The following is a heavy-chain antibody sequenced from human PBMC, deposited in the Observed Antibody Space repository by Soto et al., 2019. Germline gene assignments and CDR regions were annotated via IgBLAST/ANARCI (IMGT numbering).Heavy chain of an antibody. Sequence: SETLSLTCTVSGGSISSYYWSWIRQPPGKGLEWIGYIYYSGSTNYNPSLKSRVTISVDTSKNQFSLKLSSVTAADTAVYYCARDGYSSGYNWFDPWGQGTPVTVSS. V-gene: IGHV4-59*01. J-gene: IGHJ5*02. D-gene: IGHD6-19*01. CDR1: GGSISSYY. CDR3: ARDGYSSGYNWFDP. CDR2: IYYSGST.